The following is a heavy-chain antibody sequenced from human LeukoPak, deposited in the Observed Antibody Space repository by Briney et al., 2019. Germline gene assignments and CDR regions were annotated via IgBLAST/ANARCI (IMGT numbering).Heavy chain of an antibody. V-gene: IGHV3-23*01. CDR3: AKPGFTTYYFDY. CDR1: GFTFSSYT. D-gene: IGHD4-17*01. Sequence: PGRSLRLSCAASGFTFSSYTIHWVRQAPGKGLEWVSAISGSGGSTYYADSGKGRFTISRDNSKNTLYLQMNSLRAEDTAVYYCAKPGFTTYYFDYWGQGTLVTVSS. CDR2: ISGSGGST. J-gene: IGHJ4*02.